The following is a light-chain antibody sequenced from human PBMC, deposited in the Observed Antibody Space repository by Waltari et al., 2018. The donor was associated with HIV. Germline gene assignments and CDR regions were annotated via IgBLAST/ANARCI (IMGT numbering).Light chain of an antibody. J-gene: IGLJ2*01. Sequence: QSVLTQPPSASGTPGQRVTIACSGSSANSGSSTVNRYQQLPGTAPKLLIYSNNQLPSVVPDRFSGSKSGTSASLSISGLQSEDEADYYCAAWDDSLNAVVFGGGTKLTVL. CDR3: AAWDDSLNAVV. CDR2: SNN. V-gene: IGLV1-44*01. CDR1: SANSGSST.